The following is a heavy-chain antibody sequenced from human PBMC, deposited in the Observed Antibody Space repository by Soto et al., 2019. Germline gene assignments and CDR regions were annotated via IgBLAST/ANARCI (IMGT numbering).Heavy chain of an antibody. V-gene: IGHV3-23*01. CDR2: ISGSGGST. CDR3: AKSGYAVVAATMANDAFDI. D-gene: IGHD2-15*01. CDR1: GFTFSSYA. J-gene: IGHJ3*02. Sequence: GGSLRLSCAASGFTFSSYAMSWVRQAPGKGLEWVSAISGSGGSTYYADSVKGRFTISRDNSKNTLYLQMNSLRAEDTAVYYCAKSGYAVVAATMANDAFDIWGQGTMVTVSS.